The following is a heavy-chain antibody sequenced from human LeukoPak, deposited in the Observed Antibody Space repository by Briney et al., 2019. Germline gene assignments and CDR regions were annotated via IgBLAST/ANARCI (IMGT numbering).Heavy chain of an antibody. CDR1: GFTFSGSA. CDR3: TMDGYCTNGVCPPYYYYYMDV. V-gene: IGHV3-73*01. Sequence: HPGGSLRLSCAASGFTFSGSAMHWVRPASGKGLEWVGRIRSKANSYAPAYAASVKGRFTISRDDSKNTAYLQMNSLKTEDTAVYYCTMDGYCTNGVCPPYYYYYMDVWGKGTTVTVSS. CDR2: IRSKANSYAP. J-gene: IGHJ6*03. D-gene: IGHD2-8*01.